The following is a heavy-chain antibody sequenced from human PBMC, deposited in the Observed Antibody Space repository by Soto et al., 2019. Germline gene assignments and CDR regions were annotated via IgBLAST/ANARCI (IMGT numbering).Heavy chain of an antibody. CDR2: IYCSGST. V-gene: IGHV4-59*01. Sequence: SETLSLTCTVSGGSISSYYWSWIRQPPGKGLEWIGYIYCSGSTNYNPSLKSRVTISVDTSKNQFSLKLSSVTAADTAVYYCARSMTGRYFDYWGQGTLVTVSS. D-gene: IGHD1-20*01. CDR1: GGSISSYY. CDR3: ARSMTGRYFDY. J-gene: IGHJ4*02.